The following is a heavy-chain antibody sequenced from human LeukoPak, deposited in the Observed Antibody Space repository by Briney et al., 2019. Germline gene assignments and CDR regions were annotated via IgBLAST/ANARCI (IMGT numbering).Heavy chain of an antibody. CDR3: AKEGIYYYDSSAYYSQY. V-gene: IGHV3-23*01. D-gene: IGHD3-22*01. Sequence: VGSLRLSCAASGFTFSSYAISSGRQAPGKGLECVSGISGSGGITYYADSVKGRFTISRDNSKNTLYLQMNSLRAEDTAVYYCAKEGIYYYDSSAYYSQYWGQGTMVTVSS. CDR1: GFTFSSYA. CDR2: ISGSGGIT. J-gene: IGHJ4*02.